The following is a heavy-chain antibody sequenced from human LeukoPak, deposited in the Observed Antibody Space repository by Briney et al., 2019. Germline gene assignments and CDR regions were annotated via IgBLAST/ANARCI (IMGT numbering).Heavy chain of an antibody. CDR1: GFTFSSYA. D-gene: IGHD3-10*01. J-gene: IGHJ4*02. Sequence: GGSLRLSCAASGFTFSSYATSWVRQAPGKGLEWVSAISGSGGSTYYADSVKGRFTISRDNSKNTLYLQMNSLRAEDTAVYYCAKDTRPYGSGSYYFDYWGQGTLVTVSS. CDR2: ISGSGGST. V-gene: IGHV3-23*01. CDR3: AKDTRPYGSGSYYFDY.